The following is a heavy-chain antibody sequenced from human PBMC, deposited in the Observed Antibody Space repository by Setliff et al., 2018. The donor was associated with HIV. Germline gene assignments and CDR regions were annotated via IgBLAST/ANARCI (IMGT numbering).Heavy chain of an antibody. CDR1: GFTFSAHG. V-gene: IGHV3-30*02. D-gene: IGHD1-7*01. CDR2: INYDVTYE. CDR3: TKDGDNFNWDYDAFDI. Sequence: GGSLRLSCIASGFTFSAHGMHWVRQAPGKGLEWVAFINYDVTYEHYADSVKDRVTISRDNSKDTLYLQMNSLREEDTAVYYCTKDGDNFNWDYDAFDIWGQGTMVTVSS. J-gene: IGHJ3*02.